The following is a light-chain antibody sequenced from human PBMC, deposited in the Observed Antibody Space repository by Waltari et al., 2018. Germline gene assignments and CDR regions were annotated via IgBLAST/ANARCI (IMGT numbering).Light chain of an antibody. CDR3: QVWDSSSDHYV. CDR2: DDR. J-gene: IGLJ1*01. V-gene: IGLV3-21*02. Sequence: SSVLTQPPSVSVAPGQTARITCGGNNLGSKSVHWYQQKPGRAPVLVVYDDRDRPSGIPERFSGSNSGNTATLTISRVEDGDEADYYCQVWDSSSDHYVFGTGTKVTVL. CDR1: NLGSKS.